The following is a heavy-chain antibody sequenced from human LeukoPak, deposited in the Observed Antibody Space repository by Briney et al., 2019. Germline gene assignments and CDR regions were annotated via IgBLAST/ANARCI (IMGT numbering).Heavy chain of an antibody. CDR2: LSYTGKT. D-gene: IGHD2/OR15-2a*01. Sequence: PSETLSLTCNVSGVSVSTSHWNWIRQRPGKGLEWIGCLSYTGKTDYNPSLKSRVSISLGSPNNHFSLKLTSVTAADTAVYYCSEGYFEPFDHWGQGILVTVSS. J-gene: IGHJ4*02. V-gene: IGHV4-59*02. CDR1: GVSVSTSH. CDR3: SEGYFEPFDH.